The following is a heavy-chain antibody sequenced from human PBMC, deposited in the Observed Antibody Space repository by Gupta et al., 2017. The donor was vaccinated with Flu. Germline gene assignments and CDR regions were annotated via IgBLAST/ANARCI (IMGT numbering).Heavy chain of an antibody. J-gene: IGHJ6*03. CDR3: AKDGPWTASCPYYCYYRDV. V-gene: IGHV3-30*18. CDR2: IASDGSHK. D-gene: IGHD2-2*01. Sequence: QMQLVESGGGVVQFGASLRLSCAASGFPFSAYGMHWVRQAPGKGLAWVADIASDGSHKDYADSVRGRFTISRDNSKNTLSLEMDSLRVEDTAVYYCAKDGPWTASCPYYCYYRDVWGKGTTVTVSS. CDR1: GFPFSAYG.